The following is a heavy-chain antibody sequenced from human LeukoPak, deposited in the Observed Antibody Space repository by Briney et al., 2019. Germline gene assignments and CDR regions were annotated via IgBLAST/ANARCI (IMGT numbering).Heavy chain of an antibody. CDR1: GGSISSYY. CDR3: ARGVRGTATMAALYYFDY. CDR2: IYHSGST. V-gene: IGHV4-59*12. Sequence: PSETLSLTCTVSGGSISSYYWSWIRQPPGKGLEWIGYIYHSGSTYYNPSLKSRVTISVDRSKNQFSLKLSSVTAADTAVYYCARGVRGTATMAALYYFDYWGQGTLVTVSS. D-gene: IGHD5-12*01. J-gene: IGHJ4*02.